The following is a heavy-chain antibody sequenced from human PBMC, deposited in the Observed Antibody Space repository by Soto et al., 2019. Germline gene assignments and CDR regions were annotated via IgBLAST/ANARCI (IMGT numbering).Heavy chain of an antibody. CDR2: IIPIFGTA. J-gene: IGHJ4*02. CDR1: GGTFSSYA. CDR3: ARGGTTVTTGIFDY. Sequence: ASVKVSCKASGGTFSSYAISWVRQAPGRGLEWMGGIIPIFGTANYAQKFQGRVTITADESTSTAYMELSSLRSEDTAVYYCARGGTTVTTGIFDYWGQGTLVTVSS. D-gene: IGHD4-17*01. V-gene: IGHV1-69*13.